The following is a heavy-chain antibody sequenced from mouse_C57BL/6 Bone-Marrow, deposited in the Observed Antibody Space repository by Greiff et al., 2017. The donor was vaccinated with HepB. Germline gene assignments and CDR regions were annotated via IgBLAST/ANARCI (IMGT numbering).Heavy chain of an antibody. CDR1: GFTFSDYY. CDR2: INYDGSST. Sequence: EVNLVESEGGLVQPGSSMKLSCTASGFTFSDYYMAWVRQVPEKGLEWVANINYDGSSTYYLDSLKSRFIISRDNAKNILYLQMSSLKSEDTATYYCARVGRPYYFDYWGQGTTLTVSS. D-gene: IGHD1-1*01. V-gene: IGHV5-16*01. J-gene: IGHJ2*01. CDR3: ARVGRPYYFDY.